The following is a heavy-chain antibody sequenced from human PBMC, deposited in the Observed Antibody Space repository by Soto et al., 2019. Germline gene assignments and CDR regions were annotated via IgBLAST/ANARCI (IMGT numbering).Heavy chain of an antibody. V-gene: IGHV4-59*01. Sequence: SETLSLTCTVSGGSISSYYWSWIRQPPGKGLEWIGYIYNSGSTNYNPSLKSRVTISLDTSKGQFSLNLTSLTTADTAVYFCARGGNRYSNVASGVGGFDYWGQGSLVTVSS. CDR1: GGSISSYY. CDR3: ARGGNRYSNVASGVGGFDY. D-gene: IGHD5-12*01. J-gene: IGHJ4*02. CDR2: IYNSGST.